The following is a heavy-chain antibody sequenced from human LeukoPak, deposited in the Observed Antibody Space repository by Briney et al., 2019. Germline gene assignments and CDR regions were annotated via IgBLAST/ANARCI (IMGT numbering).Heavy chain of an antibody. D-gene: IGHD3-9*01. CDR1: GFTFSNYA. V-gene: IGHV3-30*04. Sequence: GGSLRLSCAASGFTFSNYAMYWVRQSPGKGLEWVALISKDGNNKYDADSVKGRFTISRDNSKNTLYLQMNSLRAEDTALYYCARGIRYFDWLSIDYWGRGTLVTVSS. CDR2: ISKDGNNK. CDR3: ARGIRYFDWLSIDY. J-gene: IGHJ4*02.